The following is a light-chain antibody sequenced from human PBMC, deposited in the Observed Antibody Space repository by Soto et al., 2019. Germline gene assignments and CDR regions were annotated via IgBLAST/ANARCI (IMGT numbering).Light chain of an antibody. CDR2: AAS. V-gene: IGKV1-39*01. CDR3: QQTYSTPPT. J-gene: IGKJ1*01. Sequence: DIQMTQSPSSLSASVGDRVTITCRAIQSISTYLNWYQQKAGLAPKLLIYAASSLQSGVPSRFSGSGSGTDFTLTISSLKPEDFATYYSQQTYSTPPTFGQGPKVEIK. CDR1: QSISTY.